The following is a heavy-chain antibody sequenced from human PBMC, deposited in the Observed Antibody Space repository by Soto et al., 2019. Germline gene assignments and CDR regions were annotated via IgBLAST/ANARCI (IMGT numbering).Heavy chain of an antibody. Sequence: PGGSLRLSCAASGFTFSSYGMNWVRQAPGKGLEWVSVIGGDAVTTYYADSVKGRFTVSRDNSKNTVHLQMNSLRAEDTAVYYCAKALYSSTYSRGMDVWGQGTTVTVSS. V-gene: IGHV3-23*01. CDR3: AKALYSSTYSRGMDV. J-gene: IGHJ6*02. CDR1: GFTFSSYG. CDR2: IGGDAVTT. D-gene: IGHD6-19*01.